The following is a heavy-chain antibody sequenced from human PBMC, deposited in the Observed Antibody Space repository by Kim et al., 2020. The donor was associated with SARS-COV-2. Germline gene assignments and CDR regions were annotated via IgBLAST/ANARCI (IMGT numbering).Heavy chain of an antibody. CDR3: ARGLRMVRGVIITYYYYYYGMDV. J-gene: IGHJ6*02. CDR1: GYTFTSYD. CDR2: MKPNSGNT. Sequence: ASVKVSCKASGYTFTSYDINWVRQATGQGLEWMGWMKPNSGNTGYAQKFQGRVTMTRNTSISTAYMELSSLRSEDTAVYYCARGLRMVRGVIITYYYYYYGMDVWGQGTTVTVSS. V-gene: IGHV1-8*01. D-gene: IGHD3-10*01.